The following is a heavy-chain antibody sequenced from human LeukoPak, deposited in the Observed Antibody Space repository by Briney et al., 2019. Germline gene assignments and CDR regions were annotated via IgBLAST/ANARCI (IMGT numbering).Heavy chain of an antibody. D-gene: IGHD4-11*01. Sequence: GGSLRLSCAASGFTFNNYGMHWVRQAPGKGLEWVAFMRHDGNNKFYADSVRGRFTISRDNFKSTLFLQMDGLRTEDTAVYYCAKDPSATVTPNYFDYWGLGTLVTVSS. CDR1: GFTFNNYG. CDR2: MRHDGNNK. J-gene: IGHJ4*02. V-gene: IGHV3-30*02. CDR3: AKDPSATVTPNYFDY.